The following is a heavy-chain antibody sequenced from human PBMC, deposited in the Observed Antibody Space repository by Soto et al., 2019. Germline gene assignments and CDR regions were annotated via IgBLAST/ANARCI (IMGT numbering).Heavy chain of an antibody. CDR2: IYYSGST. D-gene: IGHD3-3*01. CDR3: AILEYYDFWSGYLAENAFDI. CDR1: GDSITSGVHY. J-gene: IGHJ3*02. V-gene: IGHV4-39*01. Sequence: SETLSLTCTVSGDSITSGVHYWSWIRQLPGKGLEWIGSIYYSGSTYYNPSLKSRVTISVGTSKNQFSLKLSSVTAADTAVYYCAILEYYDFWSGYLAENAFDIWGQGTMVTVSS.